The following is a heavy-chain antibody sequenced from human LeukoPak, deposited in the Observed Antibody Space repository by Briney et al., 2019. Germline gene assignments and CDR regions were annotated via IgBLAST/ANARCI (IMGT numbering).Heavy chain of an antibody. D-gene: IGHD3-22*01. CDR1: GFTFSSYG. V-gene: IGHV3-30*18. CDR2: ISYDGSNK. Sequence: GGSLRLSCAAYGFTFSSYGMHWVRQAPGKGLEWVAVISYDGSNKYYADSVKCRFTISRDNSRNTLYLQMNSLRAEDTAVYYFAKAEYYYDISGYYSDDYFDYWGQGTLVTVSS. CDR3: AKAEYYYDISGYYSDDYFDY. J-gene: IGHJ4*02.